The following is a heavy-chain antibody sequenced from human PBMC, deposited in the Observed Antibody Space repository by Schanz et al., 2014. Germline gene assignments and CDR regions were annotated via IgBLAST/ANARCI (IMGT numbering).Heavy chain of an antibody. CDR3: AKDPYGMDV. J-gene: IGHJ6*02. CDR1: GFTVSSNY. V-gene: IGHV3-53*01. CDR2: IYSDGRT. Sequence: EVQLVESGGGLIQPGGSLRLSCVASGFTVSSNYMSWVRQAPGKGLEWVSVIYSDGRTYYGDSVKGRFTISRDNSKNTLYLQMNSLRDEDTAMYYCAKDPYGMDVWGQGTTVTVSS.